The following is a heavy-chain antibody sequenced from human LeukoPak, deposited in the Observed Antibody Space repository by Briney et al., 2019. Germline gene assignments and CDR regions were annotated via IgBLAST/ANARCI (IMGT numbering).Heavy chain of an antibody. D-gene: IGHD3-3*01. CDR2: IDSDGIST. Sequence: PGGSPRLSCAVSASTFSSYWMHWVGQAPGKGLVWVSHIDSDGISTMYADSVKGGFTISRDKAKKTVYVQMNTLRAEDTAVYYCARGFTIFGVVNDAFDIWGQGTMVTVSS. V-gene: IGHV3-74*03. CDR1: ASTFSSYW. J-gene: IGHJ3*02. CDR3: ARGFTIFGVVNDAFDI.